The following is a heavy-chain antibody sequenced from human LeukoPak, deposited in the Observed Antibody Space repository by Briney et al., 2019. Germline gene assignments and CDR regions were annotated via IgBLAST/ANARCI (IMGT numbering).Heavy chain of an antibody. CDR1: GFTFSSYS. CDR3: ARGADGVSSNSRGWFDP. Sequence: GGSLRLSCTASGFTFSSYSMNWVPQAPGKGVEWVSSFNTSSSYIYYADSVKGRFTISGDNARNSLYLQMNTLRAEDTAVYSCARGADGVSSNSRGWFDPWGQGTLVTVSS. V-gene: IGHV3-21*01. D-gene: IGHD2-15*01. J-gene: IGHJ5*02. CDR2: FNTSSSYI.